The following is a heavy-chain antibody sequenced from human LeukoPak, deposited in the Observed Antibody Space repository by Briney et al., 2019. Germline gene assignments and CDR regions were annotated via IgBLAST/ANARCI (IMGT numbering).Heavy chain of an antibody. J-gene: IGHJ1*01. Sequence: GGSLRLSCAASGFTFSIYWISWVRQAPGKGLEWVANIKQDGSERNFVDSVKGRFTISRDNAKNSLYLQMNSLRAEDTAVYYCARSIAVAGREYFQHWGQGTLVTVSS. CDR2: IKQDGSER. V-gene: IGHV3-7*04. CDR3: ARSIAVAGREYFQH. CDR1: GFTFSIYW. D-gene: IGHD6-19*01.